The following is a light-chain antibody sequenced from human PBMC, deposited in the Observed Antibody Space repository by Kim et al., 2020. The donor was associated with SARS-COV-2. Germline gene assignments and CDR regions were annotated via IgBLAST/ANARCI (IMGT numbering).Light chain of an antibody. Sequence: QTGTLTCTGNSNDIGDQGVAGLQQNQGHPPKRLSYRNNKRPSGIAERCSASRSGNAAFLTITGLQPEDEADYYCSAWYDSLKAWVFGGGTQLTVL. J-gene: IGLJ3*02. CDR2: RNN. CDR1: SNDIGDQG. CDR3: SAWYDSLKAWV. V-gene: IGLV10-54*04.